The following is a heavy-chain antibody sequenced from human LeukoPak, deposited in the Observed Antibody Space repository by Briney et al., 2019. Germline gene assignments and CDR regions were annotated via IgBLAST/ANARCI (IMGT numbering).Heavy chain of an antibody. V-gene: IGHV3-23*01. J-gene: IGHJ4*02. Sequence: GGSLRLSCAASGFTFSNYAMTWVRQAPGKGLEWVSAISGSGGGTFYADSVKGRFTISRDNSKNTLYLQMNSLRAEDTAVYYCAGSYGDLGYWGQGTLVTVSS. CDR2: ISGSGGGT. CDR1: GFTFSNYA. D-gene: IGHD4-17*01. CDR3: AGSYGDLGY.